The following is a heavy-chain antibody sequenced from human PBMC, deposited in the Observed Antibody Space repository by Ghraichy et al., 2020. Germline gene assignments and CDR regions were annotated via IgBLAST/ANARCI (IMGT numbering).Heavy chain of an antibody. CDR3: GREFLPRNITIFEVLMKYGSFDA. Sequence: SQTLSLTCAVYGVSFGDYDLLWFRQAPGMGLEWVGEINRSGRIKYNPALIGRATMSLDASKNQFYLILSSVTSAETAIYYCGREFLPRNITIFEVLMKYGSFDAWGQGTLVTVSS. CDR1: GVSFGDYD. D-gene: IGHD3-3*01. V-gene: IGHV4-34*01. CDR2: INRSGRI. J-gene: IGHJ5*02.